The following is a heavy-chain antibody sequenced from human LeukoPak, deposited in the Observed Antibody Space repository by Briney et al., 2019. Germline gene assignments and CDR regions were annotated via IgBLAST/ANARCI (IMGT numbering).Heavy chain of an antibody. Sequence: GGSLRLSCAASGFTFSSYAMHWVRQAPGQGLEWMGIINPSGGSTSYAQKFQGRVTMTRDTSTSTVYMELSSLRSEDTAVYYCARDRVQLWPPAGAFDIWGQGTMVTVSS. CDR3: ARDRVQLWPPAGAFDI. V-gene: IGHV1-46*01. D-gene: IGHD5-18*01. CDR1: GFTFSSYA. J-gene: IGHJ3*02. CDR2: INPSGGST.